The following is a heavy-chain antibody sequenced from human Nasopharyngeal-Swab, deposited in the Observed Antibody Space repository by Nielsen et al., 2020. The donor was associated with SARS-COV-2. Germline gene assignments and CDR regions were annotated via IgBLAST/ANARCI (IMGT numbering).Heavy chain of an antibody. CDR2: ISPTSDYI. Sequence: GESLKLSCAASGFTFSSYTMNLVRQAPGKGLEWVSSISPTSDYIYYAESVKGRFTISRDNAKNSLFLQMNSLRAEETAIYYCVRGSYGHYDSWGQGALITVSS. V-gene: IGHV3-21*06. CDR1: GFTFSSYT. J-gene: IGHJ5*01. CDR3: VRGSYGHYDS. D-gene: IGHD4-17*01.